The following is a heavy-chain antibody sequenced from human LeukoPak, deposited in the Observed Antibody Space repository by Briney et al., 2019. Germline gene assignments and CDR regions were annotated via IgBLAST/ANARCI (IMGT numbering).Heavy chain of an antibody. D-gene: IGHD4-17*01. J-gene: IGHJ4*02. Sequence: GGSLRLSCAASGFTFDDYAMHWVRQAPGKGLEWVSGISWNSGSIGYADSVKGRFTISRDNDKNSLYLQMNSLRAEDTALYYCAKDSDYGDYYFDYWGQGTLVTVPS. CDR1: GFTFDDYA. CDR3: AKDSDYGDYYFDY. V-gene: IGHV3-9*01. CDR2: ISWNSGSI.